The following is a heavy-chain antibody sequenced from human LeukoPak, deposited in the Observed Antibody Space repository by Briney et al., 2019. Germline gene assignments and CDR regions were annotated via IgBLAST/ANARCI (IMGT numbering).Heavy chain of an antibody. CDR2: ISYDGSNK. CDR1: GFTLSSYG. D-gene: IGHD3-10*01. CDR3: AKDRYYGSGSYLFDY. J-gene: IGHJ4*02. Sequence: GRSLRLSCAASGFTLSSYGMHWVRQAPGKGLEWVAVISYDGSNKYYADSVKGRFTISRDNSKNTLYLQMNSLRAEDTAVYYCAKDRYYGSGSYLFDYWGQGTLVTVPS. V-gene: IGHV3-30*18.